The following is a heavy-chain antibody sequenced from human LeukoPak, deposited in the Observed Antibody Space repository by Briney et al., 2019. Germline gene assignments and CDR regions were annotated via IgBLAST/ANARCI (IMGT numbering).Heavy chain of an antibody. D-gene: IGHD6-6*01. V-gene: IGHV4-39*07. J-gene: IGHJ5*02. CDR2: INHSGST. CDR3: ASFYSGSINKTNWFDP. Sequence: SETLSLTCTVSGGSISSSGYYWSWIRQPPGKGLEWIGEINHSGSTNYNPSLKSRVTISVDTSKNQFSLKLSSVTAADTAVYYCASFYSGSINKTNWFDPWGQGTLVTVSS. CDR1: GGSISSSGYY.